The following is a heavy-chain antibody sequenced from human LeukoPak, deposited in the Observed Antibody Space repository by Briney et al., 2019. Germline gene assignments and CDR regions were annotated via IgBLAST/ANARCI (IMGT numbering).Heavy chain of an antibody. CDR3: ARDEGLVGSTSSDYYYYYYYGMDV. Sequence: SQTLSLTCAISGDSVSSNSAAWNWIRQSPSRGLEWLGRTYYRSKWYNDYAVSVKSRITINPDTSKNQFSLQLNSVTPEDTAVYYCARDEGLVGSTSSDYYYYYYYGMDVWGQGTTVTASS. D-gene: IGHD2-2*01. CDR1: GDSVSSNSAA. CDR2: TYYRSKWYN. J-gene: IGHJ6*02. V-gene: IGHV6-1*01.